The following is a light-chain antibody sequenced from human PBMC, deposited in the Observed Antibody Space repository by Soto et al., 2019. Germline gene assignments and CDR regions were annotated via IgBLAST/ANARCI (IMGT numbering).Light chain of an antibody. CDR2: EGS. CDR3: CSYAGSSTLV. V-gene: IGLV2-23*01. J-gene: IGLJ3*02. CDR1: SSDVGSYNL. Sequence: QSALTQPASVSGSPGQSITISCTGTSSDVGSYNLVSWYQQQPGKAPKLMIYEGSKRPSGVSIRFSGSKSGNTASLTISGLQAEDEADYYCCSYAGSSTLVFGGGTKVTVL.